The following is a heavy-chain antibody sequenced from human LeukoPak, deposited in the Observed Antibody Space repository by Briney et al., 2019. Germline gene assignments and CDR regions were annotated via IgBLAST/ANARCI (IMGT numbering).Heavy chain of an antibody. CDR1: GFTFSDYY. CDR3: ARLPPLRYFDWSDY. J-gene: IGHJ4*02. D-gene: IGHD3-9*01. CDR2: ISSSGSTI. Sequence: GGSLRLSCAASGFTFSDYYMSWIRQAPGKGLEWVSYISSSGSTIYYADSVKGRFTISRDNAKNTLYLQMNSLRAEDTAVYYCARLPPLRYFDWSDYWGQGTLVTVSS. V-gene: IGHV3-11*04.